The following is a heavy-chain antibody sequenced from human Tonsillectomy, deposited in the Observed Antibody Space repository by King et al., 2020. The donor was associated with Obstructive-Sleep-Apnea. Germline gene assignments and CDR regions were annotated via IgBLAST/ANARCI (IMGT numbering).Heavy chain of an antibody. V-gene: IGHV4-34*01. CDR1: GGSFSGYY. Sequence: VQLQQWGAGLLKPSETLSLTCAVYGGSFSGYYWSWIRQPPGKGLEWIGEINHSGSTNYNPSLKSRVTISVDTSKNQFSLKLSSVTAADTAVYYCARGRSYYYVASYQLYGMDVWGQGTTVTVSS. J-gene: IGHJ6*02. CDR2: INHSGST. CDR3: ARGRSYYYVASYQLYGMDV. D-gene: IGHD3-10*01.